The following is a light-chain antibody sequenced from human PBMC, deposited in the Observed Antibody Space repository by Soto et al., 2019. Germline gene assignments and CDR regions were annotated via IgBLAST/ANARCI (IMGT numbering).Light chain of an antibody. V-gene: IGKV1-39*01. CDR2: AAS. CDR1: QSISNY. Sequence: DIQMTQSPSSLSASVGDRVTITCRASQSISNYLNWYQQKPGKAPKLLIYAASSLQSGVPSRFSGSGAGTDFILTISSLHPEDLTHHHCPQSYSATYTFGQATKLEIK. CDR3: PQSYSATYT. J-gene: IGKJ2*01.